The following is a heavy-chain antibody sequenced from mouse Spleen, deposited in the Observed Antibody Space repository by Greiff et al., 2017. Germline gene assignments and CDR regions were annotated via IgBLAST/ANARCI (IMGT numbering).Heavy chain of an antibody. V-gene: IGHV2-2*01. J-gene: IGHJ4*01. Sequence: QVQLQQSGPGLVQPSQSLSITCTVSGFSLTSYGVHWVRQSPGKGLEWLGVIWSGGSTDYNAAFISRLIISKDNSGSQVFFRIISLQADDTAVYYCARKDYDGAMDYWGQGTSVTVSS. CDR2: IWSGGST. CDR1: GFSLTSYG. CDR3: ARKDYDGAMDY. D-gene: IGHD1-1*01.